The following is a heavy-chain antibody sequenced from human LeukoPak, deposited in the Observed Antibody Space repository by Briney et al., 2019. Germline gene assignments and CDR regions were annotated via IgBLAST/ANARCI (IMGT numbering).Heavy chain of an antibody. V-gene: IGHV4-30-4*01. CDR2: IYYSGST. CDR1: GGSISSGDYY. D-gene: IGHD4-17*01. J-gene: IGHJ3*02. CDR3: ARGGEGIDYGDYVRAFDI. Sequence: PSQTLSLTCTVSGGSISSGDYYWSWIRQPPGKGLEWIGYIYYSGSTYYNPSLKSRVTISVDTSKNQFSLKLSSVTAADTAVYYCARGGEGIDYGDYVRAFDIWGQGTMVTVPS.